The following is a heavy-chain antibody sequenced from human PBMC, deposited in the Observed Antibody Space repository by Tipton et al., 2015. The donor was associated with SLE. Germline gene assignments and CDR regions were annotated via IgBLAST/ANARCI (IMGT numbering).Heavy chain of an antibody. D-gene: IGHD5-24*01. J-gene: IGHJ6*02. V-gene: IGHV4-39*07. CDR3: ARDTGYKRHYYGMDV. CDR1: GASISSSDYS. Sequence: TLSLTCNVSGASISSSDYSWGWMRQPPGEGLEWIGTIYYNGGTHSNPPLKSRVSISVDTSKNQFSLKLSSVTAADTAVYYCARDTGYKRHYYGMDVWGQGTTVTVSS. CDR2: IYYNGGT.